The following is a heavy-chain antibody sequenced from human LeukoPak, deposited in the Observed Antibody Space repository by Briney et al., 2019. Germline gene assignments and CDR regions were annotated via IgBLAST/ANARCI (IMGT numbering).Heavy chain of an antibody. CDR1: GGTFSSYA. CDR3: ARRSYNWNYVSAFDI. J-gene: IGHJ3*02. V-gene: IGHV1-69*05. CDR2: IIPIFGTA. Sequence: LVKVSCKASGGTFSSYAISWVRQAPGQGLEWMGGIIPIFGTANYAQKFQGRVTITTDESTSTAYMELSSLRSEDTAVYYCARRSYNWNYVSAFDIWGQGTMVTVSS. D-gene: IGHD1-7*01.